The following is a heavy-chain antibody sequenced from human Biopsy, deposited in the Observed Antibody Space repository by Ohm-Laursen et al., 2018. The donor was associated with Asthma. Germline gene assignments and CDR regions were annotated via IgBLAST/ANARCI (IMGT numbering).Heavy chain of an antibody. CDR3: ARVVSYGDIYFGIGV. V-gene: IGHV4-30-4*01. D-gene: IGHD4-17*01. CDR1: GGYTGSSDHH. CDR2: VFWSGST. J-gene: IGHJ6*02. Sequence: SQTLSLTYRVSGGYTGSSDHHWAWIRQAPGKGLEWIGFVFWSGSTHYSRSLERRVSISIDTATNEFSMKLWSVTPADTAVYFCARVVSYGDIYFGIGVWGPGNTVVVS.